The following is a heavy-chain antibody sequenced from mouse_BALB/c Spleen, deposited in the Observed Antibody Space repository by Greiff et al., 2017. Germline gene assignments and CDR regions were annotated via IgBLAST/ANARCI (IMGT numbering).Heavy chain of an antibody. D-gene: IGHD1-1*01. CDR1: GYSFTGYY. V-gene: IGHV1-31*01. J-gene: IGHJ3*01. CDR2: INPYNGAT. CDR3: ARYHYGSSWFAY. Sequence: VQLQQSGPELVKPGASVKISCKASGYSFTGYYMHWVKQSHVKSLEWIGRINPYNGATSYNQNFKDKASLTVDKSSSTAYMELHSLTSEDSAVYYCARYHYGSSWFAYWGQGTLVTVSA.